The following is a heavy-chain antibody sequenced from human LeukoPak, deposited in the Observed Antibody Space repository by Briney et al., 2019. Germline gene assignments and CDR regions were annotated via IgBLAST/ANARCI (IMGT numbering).Heavy chain of an antibody. J-gene: IGHJ4*02. V-gene: IGHV3-21*01. CDR2: ISSSSTYI. D-gene: IGHD2-2*01. Sequence: PGGSLRLSCAASGFTFSSYSMNWVRQAPGKGLEWVSSISSSSTYIYYAVSVKGRFTISRDNAKNSLCLQMNSLRAEDTAVYYCARARYCSSTNCYEHDYWGQGTQVTVSS. CDR3: ARARYCSSTNCYEHDY. CDR1: GFTFSSYS.